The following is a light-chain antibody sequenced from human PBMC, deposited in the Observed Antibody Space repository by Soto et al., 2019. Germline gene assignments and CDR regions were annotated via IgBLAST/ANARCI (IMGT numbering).Light chain of an antibody. CDR3: SSYTGTRTYG. V-gene: IGLV2-14*01. Sequence: QSVLTQPASVSGSPGQSIAISCTGTSSDVGGYNYVSWYQQHPGKAPVLMIYDVSIRPSGVTNRFSGSKSGNTASLTISGLQAEDEADYYCSSYTGTRTYGFGTGTKVTVL. J-gene: IGLJ1*01. CDR2: DVS. CDR1: SSDVGGYNY.